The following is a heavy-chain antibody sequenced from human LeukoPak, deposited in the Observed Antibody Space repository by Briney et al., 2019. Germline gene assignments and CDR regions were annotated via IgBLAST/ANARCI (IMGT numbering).Heavy chain of an antibody. CDR3: ARHKSSGSYPLDY. D-gene: IGHD3-22*01. V-gene: IGHV4-59*08. J-gene: IGHJ4*02. Sequence: SESLSLTCTVSAGSISTYFWSWIRRPPGTGLEWFGHIYFSRSTYYNPSLESRVTISVDTSTNQFSLTLSSVTAADTAVYYCARHKSSGSYPLDYWGQGILVTVSS. CDR2: IYFSRST. CDR1: AGSISTYF.